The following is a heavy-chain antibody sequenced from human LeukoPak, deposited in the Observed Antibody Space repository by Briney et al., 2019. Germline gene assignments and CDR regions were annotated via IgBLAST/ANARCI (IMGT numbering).Heavy chain of an antibody. CDR3: ARAPTGGYYYYYMDV. CDR1: GFTFSSYE. Sequence: GGSLRLSCAASGFTFSSYEMNWVRQAPGKGLEWVSYISSSGSTIYYADSVKGRFTISRDNAKNSLYLQMNSLRAEDTAVYYCARAPTGGYYYYYMDVWGNGTTVTVSS. J-gene: IGHJ6*03. V-gene: IGHV3-48*03. D-gene: IGHD2-8*02. CDR2: ISSSGSTI.